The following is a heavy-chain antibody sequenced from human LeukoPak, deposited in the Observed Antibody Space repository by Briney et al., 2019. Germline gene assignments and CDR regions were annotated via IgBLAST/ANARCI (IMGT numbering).Heavy chain of an antibody. CDR3: AKRGSYFGGFDY. J-gene: IGHJ4*02. V-gene: IGHV3-23*01. D-gene: IGHD3-10*01. CDR2: VTGGGDTT. Sequence: PGGSLRLSCAASGFTFSNYDMSWVRQAPGKGLEWVSAVTGGGDTTYYADSVKGRFTISRDNSKSTLYLQMNSLRAEDTAVYYCAKRGSYFGGFDYWGQGILVTVSS. CDR1: GFTFSNYD.